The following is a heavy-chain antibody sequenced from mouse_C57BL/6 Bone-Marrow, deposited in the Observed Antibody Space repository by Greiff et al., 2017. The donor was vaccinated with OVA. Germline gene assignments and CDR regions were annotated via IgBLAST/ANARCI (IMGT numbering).Heavy chain of an antibody. CDR1: GYTFTSYW. J-gene: IGHJ1*03. CDR3: GRRGVRGYFDV. Sequence: QVQLQQPGAELVKPGASVKLSCKASGYTFTSYWMHWVKQRPGQGLEWIGMIHPNSGSTNYNEKFKSKATLTVDKSSSTAYMQLSSLTSEDSAVYYFGRRGVRGYFDVWGTGTTVTVSS. D-gene: IGHD2-1*01. CDR2: IHPNSGST. V-gene: IGHV1-64*01.